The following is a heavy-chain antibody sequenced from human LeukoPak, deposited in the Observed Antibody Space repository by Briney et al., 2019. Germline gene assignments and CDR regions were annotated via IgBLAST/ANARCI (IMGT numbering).Heavy chain of an antibody. J-gene: IGHJ6*02. CDR1: GYSFTGYY. CDR3: ARDGIRGLHSGMDA. CDR2: INPNTGVT. Sequence: GASVKVSCKTSGYSFTGYYMHWVRQAPGQGLEWMGWINPNTGVTNYAQKFQGRVTMTRDTSITTAYMDLSSLRSDDTAVYYCARDGIRGLHSGMDAWGQGTTVTVSS. D-gene: IGHD1-26*01. V-gene: IGHV1-2*02.